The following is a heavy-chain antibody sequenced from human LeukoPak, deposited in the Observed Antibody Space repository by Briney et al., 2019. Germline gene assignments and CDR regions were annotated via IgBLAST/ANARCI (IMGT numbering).Heavy chain of an antibody. D-gene: IGHD6-13*01. CDR2: ISYDGSNK. J-gene: IGHJ4*02. CDR3: AKDLYSSSWRYYFDY. CDR1: GFTFSSYA. V-gene: IGHV3-30*04. Sequence: PGGSLRLSCAASGFTFSSYAMHWVRQAPGKGLEWVAVISYDGSNKYYADSVKGRFTISRDNSKNTLYLQMNSLRAEDTAVYYCAKDLYSSSWRYYFDYWGQGTLVTVSS.